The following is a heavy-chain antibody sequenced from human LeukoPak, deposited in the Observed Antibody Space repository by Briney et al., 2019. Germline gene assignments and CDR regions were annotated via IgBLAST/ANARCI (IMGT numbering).Heavy chain of an antibody. J-gene: IGHJ6*02. CDR1: GFTFSSCS. CDR2: ISPSSNYI. CDR3: ARGSSGSYYYYGMDV. Sequence: GGSLRLSCAASGFTFSSCSMNWVRQAPGKGLEWVSSISPSSNYIYYADSLKGRFTISRDNAKNSLYLQMNSLRAEDTAVYYCARGSSGSYYYYGMDVWGQGTTVTVSS. D-gene: IGHD1-26*01. V-gene: IGHV3-21*01.